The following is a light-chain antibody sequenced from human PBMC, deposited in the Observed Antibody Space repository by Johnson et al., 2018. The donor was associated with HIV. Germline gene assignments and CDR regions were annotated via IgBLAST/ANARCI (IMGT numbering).Light chain of an antibody. J-gene: IGLJ1*01. CDR2: DNS. CDR3: GTWDSSVRTAF. V-gene: IGLV1-51*01. CDR1: SSNIGNNY. Sequence: QPVLTQPPSMSAAPGQRVTISCSGSSSNIGNNYVSWYQQVPGTAPKLLIFDNSRRPSGIPDRFSGSKSGTSATLGITGLQTGDEADYYCGTWDSSVRTAFFGTGTKVTVL.